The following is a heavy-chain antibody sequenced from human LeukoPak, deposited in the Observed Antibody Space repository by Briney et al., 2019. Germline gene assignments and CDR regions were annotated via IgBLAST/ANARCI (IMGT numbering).Heavy chain of an antibody. CDR2: INPNSGGT. CDR1: GYTFTTYA. Sequence: ASVKVSCKASGYTFTTYAISWVRQAPGQGLEWMGWINPNSGGTNYAQKFQGRVTMTRDTSISTAYMELSRLRSDDTAVYYCARDLVYSSSWYLGWFDPWGQGTLVTVSS. CDR3: ARDLVYSSSWYLGWFDP. D-gene: IGHD6-13*01. V-gene: IGHV1-2*02. J-gene: IGHJ5*02.